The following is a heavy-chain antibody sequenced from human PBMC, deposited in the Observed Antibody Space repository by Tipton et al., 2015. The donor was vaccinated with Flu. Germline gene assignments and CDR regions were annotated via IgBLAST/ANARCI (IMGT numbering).Heavy chain of an antibody. Sequence: TLSLTCTVSGGSISSYYWSWIRQPAGKGLEWIGRIYTSGSTNYNPSLKSRVTMSVDTSKNQLSLKLSSVTAADTAVYYCAGIAVAGIFDYWGQGTLVTVSS. CDR1: GGSISSYY. CDR3: AGIAVAGIFDY. J-gene: IGHJ4*02. D-gene: IGHD6-19*01. CDR2: IYTSGST. V-gene: IGHV4-4*07.